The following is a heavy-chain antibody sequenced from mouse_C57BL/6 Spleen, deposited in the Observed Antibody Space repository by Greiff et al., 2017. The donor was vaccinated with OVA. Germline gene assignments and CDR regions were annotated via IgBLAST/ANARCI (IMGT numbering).Heavy chain of an antibody. D-gene: IGHD2-3*01. Sequence: EPGEGLVQPKGSLKLSCAASGFTFNTYAMHWVRQAPGKGLEWVARIRSKSSNYATYYADSVKDRFTISRDDSQSMLYLQMNNLKTEDTAMYYCVTNPSYDGYYDWYFDVWGTGTTVTVSS. CDR3: VTNPSYDGYYDWYFDV. J-gene: IGHJ1*03. CDR2: IRSKSSNYAT. V-gene: IGHV10-3*01. CDR1: GFTFNTYA.